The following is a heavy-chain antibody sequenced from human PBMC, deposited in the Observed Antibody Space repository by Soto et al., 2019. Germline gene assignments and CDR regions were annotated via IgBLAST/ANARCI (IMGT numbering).Heavy chain of an antibody. V-gene: IGHV1-69*02. Sequence: QVQLVQSGAEVKKPGSSVKVSCKASGGTFSSYAISWVRQAPGQGLEWMGRIIPILGIANYEQKFQGRVTITADKSAGTAYMELSSLRSEDTAVYYCARLMSSGYYSGMDVWGQGTTVTVSS. D-gene: IGHD3-10*01. CDR3: ARLMSSGYYSGMDV. J-gene: IGHJ6*02. CDR2: IIPILGIA. CDR1: GGTFSSYA.